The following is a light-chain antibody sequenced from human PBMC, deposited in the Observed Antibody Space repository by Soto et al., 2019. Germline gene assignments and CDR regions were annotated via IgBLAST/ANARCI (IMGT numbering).Light chain of an antibody. Sequence: EIVMTQSPATLSVSPGERATLSCRASQSISSNLAWYQQKLGQAPRLLIYRASTRATGIPARFSGSGSGTEFTLTISSLQSEDFELSYCHQYENWPQTFGQGTKVDIK. CDR2: RAS. CDR3: HQYENWPQT. CDR1: QSISSN. V-gene: IGKV3-15*01. J-gene: IGKJ1*01.